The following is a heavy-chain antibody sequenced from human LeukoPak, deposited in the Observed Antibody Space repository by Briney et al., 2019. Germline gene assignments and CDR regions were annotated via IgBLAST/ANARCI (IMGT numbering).Heavy chain of an antibody. D-gene: IGHD5-18*01. V-gene: IGHV3-23*01. CDR2: ISASATST. CDR3: AKHSGYNCGNYFDY. J-gene: IGHJ4*02. CDR1: GFTFSTYA. Sequence: GGSLRLSCAASGFTFSTYAMSWVRQAPGKGLEWVSSISASATSTYHADSVKGRFTISRDSSKNTLCLQMNSLRAEDTAIYYCAKHSGYNCGNYFDYWGQGTLVTVSS.